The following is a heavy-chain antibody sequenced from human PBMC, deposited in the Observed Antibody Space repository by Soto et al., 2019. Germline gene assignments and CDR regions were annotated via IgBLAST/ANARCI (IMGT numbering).Heavy chain of an antibody. CDR2: ISKDGSVK. CDR1: GFTFSSYG. V-gene: IGHV3-30*03. D-gene: IGHD2-8*02. Sequence: QVQLVESGGGVVQPGRSLRLSCAASGFTFSSYGMHWVRQAPGKGLEWVAVISKDGSVKYYADSVKGRFTISRDNSQNTLYWQMNSLGAEDTAVYYCTGEVASGYWGQGTLVTVSS. J-gene: IGHJ4*02. CDR3: TGEVASGY.